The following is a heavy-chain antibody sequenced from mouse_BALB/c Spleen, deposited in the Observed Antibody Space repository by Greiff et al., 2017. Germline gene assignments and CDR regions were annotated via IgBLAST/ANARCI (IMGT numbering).Heavy chain of an antibody. V-gene: IGHV1-4*02. Sequence: VQLQQSAAELARPGASVKMSCKASGYTFTSYTMHWVKQRPGQGLEWIGYINPSSGYTEYNQKFKDKTTLTADKSSSTAYMQLSSLTSEDSAVYYCARSHYYGYADYWGQGTTLTVSS. D-gene: IGHD1-2*01. CDR3: ARSHYYGYADY. CDR2: INPSSGYT. CDR1: GYTFTSYT. J-gene: IGHJ2*01.